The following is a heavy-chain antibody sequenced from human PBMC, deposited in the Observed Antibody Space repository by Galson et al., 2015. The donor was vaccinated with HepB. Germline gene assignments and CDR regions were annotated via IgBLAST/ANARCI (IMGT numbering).Heavy chain of an antibody. CDR3: ATTGGSVATTGTGLLANWFDP. CDR1: GYPLNELS. CDR2: LDPEDGQT. J-gene: IGHJ5*02. D-gene: IGHD1-1*01. V-gene: IGHV1-24*01. Sequence: SVKVSCKVSGYPLNELSMHWVRQVPGKGFEWMGGLDPEDGQTIYAQKFQGRVTMTEDTFDDTAYMELSSLRSGDTAVYYCATTGGSVATTGTGLLANWFDPWVQGTLVTVSS.